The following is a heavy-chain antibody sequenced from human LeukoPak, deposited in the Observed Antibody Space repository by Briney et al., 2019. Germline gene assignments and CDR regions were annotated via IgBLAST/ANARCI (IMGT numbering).Heavy chain of an antibody. CDR1: GGSFSGYY. CDR2: INHSGST. Sequence: PSETLSLTCAVYGGSFSGYYWSWIRQPPGKGLEWIGEINHSGSTNYNPSLKSRVTISVDTSKNQFSLKLSSVTAADTAVYYCARRGRDGYNYWGQGTLVTVSS. V-gene: IGHV4-34*01. D-gene: IGHD5-24*01. J-gene: IGHJ4*02. CDR3: ARRGRDGYNY.